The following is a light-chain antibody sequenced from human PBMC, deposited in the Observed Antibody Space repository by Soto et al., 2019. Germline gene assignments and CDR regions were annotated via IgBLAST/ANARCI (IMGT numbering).Light chain of an antibody. Sequence: QSALTQPPSASGTPGQRVTISCSGSNSNIGSHFVFWYQQLPGTIPKLLIYRDDQRASGVPDRFSGSKSGTSASLAISGLRSEDEADYYCAAWDASLNAVLFGGGTKVTVL. CDR3: AAWDASLNAVL. CDR1: NSNIGSHF. CDR2: RDD. J-gene: IGLJ2*01. V-gene: IGLV1-47*01.